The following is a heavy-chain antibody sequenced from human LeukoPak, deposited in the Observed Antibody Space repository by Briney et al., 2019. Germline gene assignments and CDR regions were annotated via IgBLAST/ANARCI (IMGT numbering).Heavy chain of an antibody. CDR2: MNPNSGNT. J-gene: IGHJ4*02. CDR3: ASSGLHSQWELLPFDY. D-gene: IGHD1-26*01. Sequence: ASVKVSCKASGYTFTSYDINWVRQATGQGLEWMGWMNPNSGNTGYAQKFQGRVTMTRNTSISTAYMELSSLRSEDTAVYYCASSGLHSQWELLPFDYWGQGTLVTVSS. V-gene: IGHV1-8*01. CDR1: GYTFTSYD.